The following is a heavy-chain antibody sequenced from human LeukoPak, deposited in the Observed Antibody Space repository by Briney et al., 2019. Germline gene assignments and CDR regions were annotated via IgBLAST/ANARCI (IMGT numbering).Heavy chain of an antibody. V-gene: IGHV3-74*01. J-gene: IGHJ4*02. D-gene: IGHD2-2*01. Sequence: GGSLRLSCAASGFTFSSYWMHWVRQAPGKGLVWVSRINSDGSSTSYADSVEGRFTISRDNAKNTLYLQMNSLRAEDTAVYYCARDPSIVVVPAAMDYWGQGTLVTVSS. CDR3: ARDPSIVVVPAAMDY. CDR2: INSDGSST. CDR1: GFTFSSYW.